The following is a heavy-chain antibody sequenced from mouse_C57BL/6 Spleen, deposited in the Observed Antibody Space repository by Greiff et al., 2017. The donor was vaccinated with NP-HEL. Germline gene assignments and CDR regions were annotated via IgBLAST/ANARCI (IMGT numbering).Heavy chain of an antibody. CDR2: IDPSDSYT. J-gene: IGHJ2*01. V-gene: IGHV1-69*01. CDR1: GYTFTSYW. Sequence: QVQLKQSGAELVMPGASVKLSCKASGYTFTSYWMHWVKQRPGQGLEWIGEIDPSDSYTNYNQKFKGKSTLTVDKSSSTAYMQLSSLTSEDSAVYYCARTTTVLAGDYFDYWGQGTTLTVSS. D-gene: IGHD1-1*01. CDR3: ARTTTVLAGDYFDY.